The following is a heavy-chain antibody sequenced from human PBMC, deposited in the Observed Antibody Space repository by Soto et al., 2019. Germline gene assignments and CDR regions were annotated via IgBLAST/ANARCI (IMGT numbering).Heavy chain of an antibody. CDR2: IYYSGST. J-gene: IGHJ3*02. CDR3: ASYYYGSGGSFDI. D-gene: IGHD3-10*01. CDR1: GGSISSGGYY. V-gene: IGHV4-31*03. Sequence: SETLSLTCTVSGGSISSGGYYWSWIRQHPGKGLEWIGYIYYSGSTYYNPSLKSRVTISVDTSKNQFSLKLSSVTAAGTAVYYCASYYYGSGGSFDIWGQGTMVTVSS.